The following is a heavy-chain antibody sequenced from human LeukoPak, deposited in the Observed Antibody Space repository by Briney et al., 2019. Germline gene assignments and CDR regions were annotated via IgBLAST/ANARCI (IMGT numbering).Heavy chain of an antibody. D-gene: IGHD3-22*01. Sequence: PSETLSLTCTVYGWSFSDYYGSWIRQPPGKGLEWIGEINHSGSTNYSPSLKGRVTISVYTSNNQFSLKLSFVTAADTAVYYCARGGRSYYDSSGYYYSWGQGILVTVSS. V-gene: IGHV4-34*01. J-gene: IGHJ4*02. CDR2: INHSGST. CDR1: GWSFSDYY. CDR3: ARGGRSYYDSSGYYYS.